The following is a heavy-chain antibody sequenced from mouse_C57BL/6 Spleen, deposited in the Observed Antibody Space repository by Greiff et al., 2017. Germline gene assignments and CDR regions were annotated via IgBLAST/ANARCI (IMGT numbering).Heavy chain of an antibody. D-gene: IGHD3-3*01. V-gene: IGHV1-82*01. CDR3: ARSEGQGMDY. J-gene: IGHJ4*01. Sequence: VQLQQSGPELVKPGASVKISCKASGYAFSSSWMNWVKQRPGKGLEWIGRIYTGDGDTNYKGNFKGMVTMTADKAYITAYMQLSSLTSEDSAVYFYARSEGQGMDYWGQGTSVTVSS. CDR1: GYAFSSSW. CDR2: IYTGDGDT.